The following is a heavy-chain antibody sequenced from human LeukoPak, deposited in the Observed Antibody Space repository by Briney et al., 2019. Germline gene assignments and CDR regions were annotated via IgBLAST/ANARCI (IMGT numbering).Heavy chain of an antibody. J-gene: IGHJ5*02. CDR2: IYTSGST. Sequence: SETLSLTCTVSGGSISRYYWSWIRQPAGKGLEWIGRIYTSGSTNYNPSLKSRVTMSVDTSKNQFSLKLSSVTAADTAVYYCARDVIAAARTNWFDPWGQGTLVTVSS. CDR1: GGSISRYY. D-gene: IGHD6-13*01. V-gene: IGHV4-4*07. CDR3: ARDVIAAARTNWFDP.